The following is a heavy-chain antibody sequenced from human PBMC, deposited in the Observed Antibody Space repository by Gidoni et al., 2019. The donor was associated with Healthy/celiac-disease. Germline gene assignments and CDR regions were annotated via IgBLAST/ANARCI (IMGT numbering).Heavy chain of an antibody. D-gene: IGHD6-6*01. J-gene: IGHJ6*03. Sequence: EVQLVESGGGLVQPGGSLRLSCAASGFTFSSYWMSWVRQAPGKGLEWVANIKQDGSEKYYVDSVKGRFTISRDNAKNSLYLQMNSLRAEDTAVYYCARDSSSPIYYYYYYMDVWGKGTTVTVSS. CDR1: GFTFSSYW. CDR2: IKQDGSEK. V-gene: IGHV3-7*01. CDR3: ARDSSSPIYYYYYYMDV.